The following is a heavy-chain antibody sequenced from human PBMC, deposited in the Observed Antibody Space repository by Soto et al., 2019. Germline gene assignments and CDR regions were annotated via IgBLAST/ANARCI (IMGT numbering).Heavy chain of an antibody. CDR1: GYTFTNYA. CDR2: INAGNGNT. J-gene: IGHJ6*02. CDR3: ARAPWIQPYMDV. Sequence: ASVKVSCKASGYTFTNYAMHWVRQAPGQRLEWMGWINAGNGNTKHSQKFQGRVTITRDTSASTAYMELSSLRSEDTAVYYCARAPWIQPYMDVRGQGTTVTGSS. D-gene: IGHD5-18*01. V-gene: IGHV1-3*01.